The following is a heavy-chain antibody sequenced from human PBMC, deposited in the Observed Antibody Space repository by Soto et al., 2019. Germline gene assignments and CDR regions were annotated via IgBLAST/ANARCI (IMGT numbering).Heavy chain of an antibody. CDR2: IDPSDSYT. J-gene: IGHJ5*02. CDR1: GYSFTSYW. CDR3: ARRPKVVVITPNWFDP. D-gene: IGHD3-22*01. Sequence: GESLKISCKGSGYSFTSYWIGWVRQMPGKGLEWMGRIDPSDSYTNYSPSFQGHVTISADKSISTAYQQWSSLKASDTAMYYCARRPKVVVITPNWFDPWGQGTLVTVSS. V-gene: IGHV5-10-1*01.